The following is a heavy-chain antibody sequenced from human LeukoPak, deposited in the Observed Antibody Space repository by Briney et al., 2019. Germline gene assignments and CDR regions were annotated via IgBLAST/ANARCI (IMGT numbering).Heavy chain of an antibody. V-gene: IGHV3-30-3*01. Sequence: PGGSLRLSCAASGFTFSSYAMHWVRQAPGKGLEWVAVISYDGSNKYYADSVKGRFTISRDNSKNTLYLQMNSLRVEDTAVYYCAKAGGSTVTTRWMDYWGQGTLVTVSS. CDR2: ISYDGSNK. CDR3: AKAGGSTVTTRWMDY. J-gene: IGHJ4*02. CDR1: GFTFSSYA. D-gene: IGHD4-17*01.